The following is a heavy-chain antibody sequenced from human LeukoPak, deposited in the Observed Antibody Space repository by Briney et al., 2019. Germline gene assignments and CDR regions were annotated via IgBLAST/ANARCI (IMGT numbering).Heavy chain of an antibody. V-gene: IGHV3-11*04. CDR1: GFIFSEYY. CDR3: ARTHHGSGSLNWFDP. CDR2: ISNSGGTT. J-gene: IGHJ5*02. D-gene: IGHD3-10*01. Sequence: PGGSLRLSCAASGFIFSEYYMGWIRQAPGKGLEWVSYISNSGGTTYYADSVKGRFTISRDDAKNSLYLQMNSLRAEDTAVYYCARTHHGSGSLNWFDPWGQGTLVTVSS.